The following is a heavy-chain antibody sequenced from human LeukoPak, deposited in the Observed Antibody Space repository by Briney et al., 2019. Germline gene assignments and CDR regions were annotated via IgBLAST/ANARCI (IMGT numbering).Heavy chain of an antibody. D-gene: IGHD5-18*01. CDR3: ARDGDIQLGCWFDP. CDR1: GYTFTGYY. Sequence: ASVKVSCKASGYTFTGYYMHWVRQAPGQGLECMGWINPNSGGTNYAQKFQGRVTMTRDTSISTVYMELSRLRSDDTAVYYCARDGDIQLGCWFDPWGQGTLVTVSS. V-gene: IGHV1-2*02. J-gene: IGHJ5*02. CDR2: INPNSGGT.